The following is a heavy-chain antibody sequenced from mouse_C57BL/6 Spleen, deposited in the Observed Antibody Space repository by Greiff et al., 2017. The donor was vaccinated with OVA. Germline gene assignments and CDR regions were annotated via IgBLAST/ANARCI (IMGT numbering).Heavy chain of an antibody. CDR2: IDPSDSYT. D-gene: IGHD2-3*01. CDR1: GYTFTSYW. J-gene: IGHJ3*01. Sequence: VQLQQPGAELVKPGASVKLSCKASGYTFTSYWMQWVKQRPGQGLEWIGEIDPSDSYTNYNQKFKGKATLTVDTSSSTAYMQLSSLTSEDSAVYYCARPDGSYWGQGTLVTVSA. V-gene: IGHV1-50*01. CDR3: ARPDGSY.